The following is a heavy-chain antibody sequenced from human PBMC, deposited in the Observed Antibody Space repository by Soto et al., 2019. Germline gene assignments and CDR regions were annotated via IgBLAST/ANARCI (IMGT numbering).Heavy chain of an antibody. V-gene: IGHV1-69*13. CDR3: ASSGCSGYVTLP. CDR2: IIPIFGTA. J-gene: IGHJ5*02. Sequence: GASVKVSCKASGGTFSSYAISWVRQAPGQGLEWMGGIIPIFGTANYAQKFQGRVTITADESTSTAYMELSSLRSEDTAVYYCASSGCSGYVTLPWGQGTLVTVSS. CDR1: GGTFSSYA. D-gene: IGHD5-12*01.